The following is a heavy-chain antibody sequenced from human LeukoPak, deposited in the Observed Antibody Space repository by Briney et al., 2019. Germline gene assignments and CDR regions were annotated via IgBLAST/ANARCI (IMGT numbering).Heavy chain of an antibody. Sequence: SQTLSLTCAISGDSVSSNSAAWNWIRQSPSRGLEWLGRTYYRSKWYNDYAVSVKSRITINPDTSKNQFSLQLNSVTPEDTAVYYCAKVGCSSTSCSLTWYYYGMDVWGKGPRSPSPQ. D-gene: IGHD2-2*01. CDR3: AKVGCSSTSCSLTWYYYGMDV. CDR1: GDSVSSNSAA. J-gene: IGHJ6*01. CDR2: TYYRSKWYN. V-gene: IGHV6-1*01.